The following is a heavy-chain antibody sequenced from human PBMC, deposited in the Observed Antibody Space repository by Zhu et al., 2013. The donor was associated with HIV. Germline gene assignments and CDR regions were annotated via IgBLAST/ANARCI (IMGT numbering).Heavy chain of an antibody. CDR3: ARGMSGSLDF. CDR2: INPKSGDT. D-gene: IGHD3-3*01. CDR1: GYTFTAYY. V-gene: IGHV1-2*02. J-gene: IGHJ4*02. Sequence: QVQLVQSGAEVKKPGASVKVSCKASGYTFTAYYVQWVRQAPGQGLDWMGWINPKSGDTIFGEKFQGRVTLTTDASMSTAYMEVTRLKSDDTAFYYCARGMSGSLDFWGQGNPGHRLL.